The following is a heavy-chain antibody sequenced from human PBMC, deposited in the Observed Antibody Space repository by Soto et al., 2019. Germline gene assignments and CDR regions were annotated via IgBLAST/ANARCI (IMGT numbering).Heavy chain of an antibody. J-gene: IGHJ4*02. CDR3: ARAYDILTGYYTPFDY. CDR1: GGSISSSNW. Sequence: SETLSLTCAVSGGSISSSNWWSWVRQPPGKGLEWIGEIYHSGSTNYNPSLKSRVTISVDKSKNQFSLKLSSVTAADTAVYYCARAYDILTGYYTPFDYWGQGTLVTVSS. V-gene: IGHV4-4*02. CDR2: IYHSGST. D-gene: IGHD3-9*01.